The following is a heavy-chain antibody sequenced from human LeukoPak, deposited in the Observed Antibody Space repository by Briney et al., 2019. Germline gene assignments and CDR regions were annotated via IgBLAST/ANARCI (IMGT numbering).Heavy chain of an antibody. V-gene: IGHV3-23*01. J-gene: IGHJ4*02. Sequence: GGSLRLSCAASGITFSTYAMSWVRQAPGKGLEWVSAISGSGGSTYYADSVKGRFTISRDNSKNTLYLQMNSLRAEDTAVYYCAKYKDTSGYVDYWGQGTLVTVSS. CDR3: AKYKDTSGYVDY. CDR2: ISGSGGST. CDR1: GITFSTYA. D-gene: IGHD3-22*01.